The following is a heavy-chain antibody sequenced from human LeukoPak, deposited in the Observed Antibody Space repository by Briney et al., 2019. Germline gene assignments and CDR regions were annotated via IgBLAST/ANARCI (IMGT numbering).Heavy chain of an antibody. D-gene: IGHD3-10*01. J-gene: IGHJ5*02. CDR1: GGSISSYY. V-gene: IGHV4-59*01. CDR3: AREMLSYASGSYYNWFDP. CDR2: IYYSGST. Sequence: PSETLSLTCTVSGGSISSYYWSWIRPPPGKGLEWIGYIYYSGSTNYNPSLKSRVTISVDTSKKQFSLKLSSVTAADTAVYYCAREMLSYASGSYYNWFDPWGQGTLVTVSS.